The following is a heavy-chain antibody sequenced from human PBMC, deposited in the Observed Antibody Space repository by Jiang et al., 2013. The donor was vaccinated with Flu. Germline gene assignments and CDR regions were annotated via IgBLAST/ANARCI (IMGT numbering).Heavy chain of an antibody. V-gene: IGHV5-51*01. D-gene: IGHD6-6*01. CDR2: IYPGDSDT. Sequence: PGKGLEWMGIIYPGDSDTRYSPSFQGQVTISADKSISTAYLQWSSLKASDTAMYYCASLEYSSLFDYWGQGTLVTVSS. CDR3: ASLEYSSLFDY. J-gene: IGHJ4*02.